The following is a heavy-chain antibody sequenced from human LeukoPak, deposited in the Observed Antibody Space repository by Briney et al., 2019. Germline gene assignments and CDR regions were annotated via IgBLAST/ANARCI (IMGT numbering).Heavy chain of an antibody. CDR2: FDPEDGET. V-gene: IGHV1-24*01. J-gene: IGHJ3*02. Sequence: ASVKVSCKVSGYTLTELSMHWVRQAPGKGLEWMGGFDPEDGETIYAQKFQGRVTMTEDTSTDTAYMELSSLRSEDTAVYYRATDRGVAGAFDIWGQGTMVTVSS. CDR3: ATDRGVAGAFDI. D-gene: IGHD3-10*01. CDR1: GYTLTELS.